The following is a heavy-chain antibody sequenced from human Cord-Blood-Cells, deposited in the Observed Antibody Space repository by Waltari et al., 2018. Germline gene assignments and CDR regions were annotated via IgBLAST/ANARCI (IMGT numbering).Heavy chain of an antibody. CDR2: IKQDGSEK. V-gene: IGHV3-7*01. CDR3: ARGNWGPFDY. J-gene: IGHJ4*02. Sequence: EVQLVESGGGLVQPGGSLRLSCAASGFTFSSYWMSWVRQAPGKGLGVVANIKQDGSEKYYVDSVKGRFTISRDNAKNSLYRQVNSLRAEDTAVYYCARGNWGPFDYWGQGTLVTVSS. D-gene: IGHD7-27*01. CDR1: GFTFSSYW.